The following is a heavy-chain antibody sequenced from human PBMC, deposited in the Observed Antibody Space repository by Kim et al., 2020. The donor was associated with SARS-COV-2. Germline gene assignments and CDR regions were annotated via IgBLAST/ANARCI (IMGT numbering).Heavy chain of an antibody. CDR2: IIPIFGTA. CDR3: ARSRQVGATDYSTSHYFYY. D-gene: IGHD1-26*01. V-gene: IGHV1-69*13. CDR1: GGTFSSYA. Sequence: SVKVSCKASGGTFSSYAISWVRQAPGQGLEWMGGIIPIFGTANYAQKFQGRVTITADESTSTAYMELSSLRSEDTAVYYCARSRQVGATDYSTSHYFYYWGQGTLVTVSS. J-gene: IGHJ4*02.